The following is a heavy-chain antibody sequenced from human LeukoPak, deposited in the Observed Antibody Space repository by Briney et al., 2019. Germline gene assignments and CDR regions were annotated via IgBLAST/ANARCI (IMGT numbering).Heavy chain of an antibody. CDR2: ISAYNGNT. V-gene: IGHV1-18*01. J-gene: IGHJ6*03. Sequence: ASVKVSCKASGYSFTSYGISWVRQAPGQGLEWMGWISAYNGNTNYAQKLQGRVTMTTDTSTSTAYMELRSLRSDDTAVYYCARDGSGIVVGGYYYYMDVWGKGTTVTVSS. D-gene: IGHD2-2*01. CDR1: GYSFTSYG. CDR3: ARDGSGIVVGGYYYYMDV.